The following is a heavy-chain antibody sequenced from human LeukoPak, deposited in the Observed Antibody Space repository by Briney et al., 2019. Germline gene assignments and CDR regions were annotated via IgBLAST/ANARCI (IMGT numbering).Heavy chain of an antibody. CDR3: ARDTPGLRY. Sequence: GASVKVSCKASGYTFTSYAINWVRQAPGQGPEWMGWINTNTGNPTYAQGFTGRFVFSLDTSVSTAYLQISSLKAEDTAVFYCARDTPGLRYWGQGTLVTVSS. D-gene: IGHD7-27*01. V-gene: IGHV7-4-1*02. J-gene: IGHJ4*02. CDR2: INTNTGNP. CDR1: GYTFTSYA.